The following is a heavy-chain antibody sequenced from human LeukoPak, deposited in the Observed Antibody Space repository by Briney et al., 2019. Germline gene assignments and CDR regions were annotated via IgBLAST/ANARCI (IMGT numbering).Heavy chain of an antibody. CDR3: ARDGGSYSYRDAFDI. V-gene: IGHV4-28*03. J-gene: IGHJ3*02. CDR2: IYYSGST. Sequence: PSDTLSLTCAVSGYSISSSNWWAWIRQPPGKGLEWIGYIYYSGSTYYNPSLKSRVTISVDTSKNQFSLKLSSVTAADTAVYYCARDGGSYSYRDAFDIWGQGTMVTVSS. CDR1: GYSISSSNW. D-gene: IGHD1-26*01.